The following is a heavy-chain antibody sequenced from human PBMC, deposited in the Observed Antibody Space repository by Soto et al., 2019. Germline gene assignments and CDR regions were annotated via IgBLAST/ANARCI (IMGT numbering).Heavy chain of an antibody. J-gene: IGHJ6*04. CDR2: IKHDGSEE. CDR1: RLTFSGYW. CDR3: VRDWDV. Sequence: EEPLVESGGGLVQPGGSLRLSCGASRLTFSGYWMSWVRQAPGKGLEWVANIKHDGSEEHYVDSVKGRFPISRDDAKNSVYLQMNSLRADDTAVYHCVRDWDVWGKGTTVTVSS. V-gene: IGHV3-7*01.